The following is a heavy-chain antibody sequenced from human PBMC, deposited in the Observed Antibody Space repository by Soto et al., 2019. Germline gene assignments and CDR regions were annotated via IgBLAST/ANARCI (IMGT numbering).Heavy chain of an antibody. CDR2: IKFDGSEK. CDR1: GFTFSDYW. CDR3: VKDGGYCSRSTSYSPRNHYFDS. J-gene: IGHJ4*02. V-gene: IGHV3-7*03. D-gene: IGHD2-15*01. Sequence: GGSLRISCEVSGFTFSDYWMSWVRQAPGKGPEWVANIKFDGSEKQYVDSVRGRFTISRDNSRNSLFLQMNSLRAGDTAVYYCVKDGGYCSRSTSYSPRNHYFDSWGQGTVVIVSS.